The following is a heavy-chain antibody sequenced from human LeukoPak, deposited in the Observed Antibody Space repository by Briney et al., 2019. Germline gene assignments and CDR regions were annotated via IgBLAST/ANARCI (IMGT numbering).Heavy chain of an antibody. CDR1: GFTFSSYG. Sequence: GGSLRLSCAASGFTFSSYGMSWVRQAPGKGLEWVSAISGSGGSTYYADSVKGRFIISRDNSKNTLYLHVNSLRAEDTAVYYCANGKGYATFGYWGQGTLVTVSS. D-gene: IGHD5-12*01. CDR2: ISGSGGST. J-gene: IGHJ4*02. V-gene: IGHV3-23*01. CDR3: ANGKGYATFGY.